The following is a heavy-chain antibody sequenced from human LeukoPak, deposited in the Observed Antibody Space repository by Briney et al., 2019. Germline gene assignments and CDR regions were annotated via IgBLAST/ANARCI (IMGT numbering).Heavy chain of an antibody. D-gene: IGHD4-11*01. CDR3: ARDLGPDYNLNYFDY. CDR1: GGSMSPYY. V-gene: IGHV4-59*12. CDR2: QYYSGAT. Sequence: SETLSLTCTVSGGSMSPYYWNWIRQPPGKGLEWIGYQYYSGATDYNPSLKSRVTFSVDTSKNQFSLKLNSVTAADTAVYYCARDLGPDYNLNYFDYWGQGTLVTVSS. J-gene: IGHJ4*02.